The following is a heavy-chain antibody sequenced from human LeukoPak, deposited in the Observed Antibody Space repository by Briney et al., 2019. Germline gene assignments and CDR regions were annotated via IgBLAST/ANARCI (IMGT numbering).Heavy chain of an antibody. CDR2: VYYSGST. Sequence: SETLSLTCTVSGGSISTYYWSWIRQPPGKGLEWIGYVYYSGSTNYNPSLKSRVTISVDTSKNQFSLKLSSVTAADTAVYYCAREREGSGWYHDAFDIWGQGTMVTVSS. CDR3: AREREGSGWYHDAFDI. V-gene: IGHV4-59*01. J-gene: IGHJ3*02. CDR1: GGSISTYY. D-gene: IGHD6-19*01.